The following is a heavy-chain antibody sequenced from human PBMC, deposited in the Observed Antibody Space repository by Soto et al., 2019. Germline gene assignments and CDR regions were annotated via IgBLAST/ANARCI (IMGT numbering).Heavy chain of an antibody. CDR3: ARARARVLVPAAMPAGDHGMDV. J-gene: IGHJ6*02. V-gene: IGHV1-46*01. CDR2: INPSGGST. Sequence: ASVKVSCKASGYTFTSYYMHWVRQAPGQGLEWMGIINPSGGSTSYAQKFQGRVTMTRDTSTSTVYMELSSLRSEDTAVYYCARARARVLVPAAMPAGDHGMDVWG. D-gene: IGHD2-2*01. CDR1: GYTFTSYY.